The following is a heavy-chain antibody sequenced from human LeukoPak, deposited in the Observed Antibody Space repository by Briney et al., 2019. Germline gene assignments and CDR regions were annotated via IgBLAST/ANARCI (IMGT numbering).Heavy chain of an antibody. J-gene: IGHJ4*02. CDR3: ARAKTGSGSFDY. Sequence: GASVKVSCKASGGTFSSYAISWVRQAPGQGLEWMGGIIPIFGTANYAQKFQGRVTMTRDMSTSTVYMELSSLRSEDTAVYYCARAKTGSGSFDYWGQGTLVTVSS. CDR2: IIPIFGTA. V-gene: IGHV1-69*05. D-gene: IGHD3-10*01. CDR1: GGTFSSYA.